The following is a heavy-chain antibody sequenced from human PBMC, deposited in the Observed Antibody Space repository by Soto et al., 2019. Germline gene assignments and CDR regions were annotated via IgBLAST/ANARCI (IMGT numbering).Heavy chain of an antibody. CDR1: GYTFFTYD. CDR2: ISTYSGDT. V-gene: IGHV1-18*01. D-gene: IGHD5-12*01. Sequence: QVHLVQSGVEVKTPGASVKVSCQASGYTFFTYDISWVRQAPGQGLEWMGCISTYSGDTKYAQKFQGRVTMTTDTSTTTAYLELRRLRSDDTAVYYCARHHGPTTSENWFDPWGQGNLVTVSS. CDR3: ARHHGPTTSENWFDP. J-gene: IGHJ5*02.